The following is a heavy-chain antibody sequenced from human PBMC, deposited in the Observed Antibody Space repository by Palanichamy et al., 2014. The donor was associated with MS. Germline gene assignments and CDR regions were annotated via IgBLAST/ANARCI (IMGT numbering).Heavy chain of an antibody. V-gene: IGHV3-74*01. J-gene: IGHJ6*02. CDR2: INSDGSST. CDR1: GFTFSSYW. D-gene: IGHD2-15*01. CDR3: ARCSGGSCYSRGMDV. Sequence: EVQLVESGGGLVQPGGSLRLSCAASGFTFSSYWMHWVRQAPGKGLVWVSRINSDGSSTTYADSVKGRFTISRDNAKNTLYLQMNSLRAEDTAVYYCARCSGGSCYSRGMDVWGQGTTVTVPS.